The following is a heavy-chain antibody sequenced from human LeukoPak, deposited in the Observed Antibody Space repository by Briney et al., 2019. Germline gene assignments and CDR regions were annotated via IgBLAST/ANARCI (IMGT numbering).Heavy chain of an antibody. Sequence: GGSLRLSCAASGFTVSNKYMTWVRQAPGKGLEWVSLIYSDGRTYYADSVKGRCTISRDGSKNTLYLQMNSLRVEDTAVYYCARGGISGDRHRFDPWGQGTLVTVSS. D-gene: IGHD1-20*01. V-gene: IGHV3-53*01. CDR1: GFTVSNKY. CDR3: ARGGISGDRHRFDP. J-gene: IGHJ5*02. CDR2: IYSDGRT.